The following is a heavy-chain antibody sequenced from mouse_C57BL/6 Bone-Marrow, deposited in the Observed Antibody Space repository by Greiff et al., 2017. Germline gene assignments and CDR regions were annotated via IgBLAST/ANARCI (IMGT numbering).Heavy chain of an antibody. D-gene: IGHD2-1*01. CDR3: ARCAGVRRAMDY. Sequence: QVQLQQSGAELVRPGTSVKVSCKASGYAFTNYLIEWVKQRPGQGLEWIGVINPGGGGTNYNEKFKGKATLTADESSSTAYMQLSSLTSEDAAVYFCARCAGVRRAMDYWGQGTSVTVSS. CDR1: GYAFTNYL. V-gene: IGHV1-54*01. CDR2: INPGGGGT. J-gene: IGHJ4*01.